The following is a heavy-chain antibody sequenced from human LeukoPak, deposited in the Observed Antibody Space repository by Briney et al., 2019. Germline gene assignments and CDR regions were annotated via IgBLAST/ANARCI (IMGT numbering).Heavy chain of an antibody. CDR2: INPDGSTT. J-gene: IGHJ4*02. D-gene: IGHD6-19*01. V-gene: IGHV3-74*03. CDR1: GFTFSNHA. CDR3: ASTSGWYEPIDY. Sequence: GGSLRLSCAASGFTFSNHAMNWVRQAPGNGLMWVSRINPDGSTTLYADSVKGRFTISRDNAKNTLYLQMNSLGAEDTAVYYCASTSGWYEPIDYWGQGTLVTVSS.